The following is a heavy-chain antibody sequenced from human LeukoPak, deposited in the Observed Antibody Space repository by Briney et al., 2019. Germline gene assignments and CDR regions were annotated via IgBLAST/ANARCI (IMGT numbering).Heavy chain of an antibody. V-gene: IGHV1-2*02. J-gene: IGHJ4*02. CDR1: VYTFTGYN. D-gene: IGHD4-17*01. Sequence: ASVKVSRKASVYTFTGYNTCRGSHGPGQGLGWMGWNNRNSGGTNYAQEFLGRVTMTRDTSISTAYMELSRLRSDDTAVYYCARGTTVTDYWGQGTLVTVSS. CDR3: ARGTTVTDY. CDR2: NNRNSGGT.